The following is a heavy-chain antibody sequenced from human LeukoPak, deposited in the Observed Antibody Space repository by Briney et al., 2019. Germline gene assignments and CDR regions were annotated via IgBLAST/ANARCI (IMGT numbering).Heavy chain of an antibody. CDR2: IYSGGST. J-gene: IGHJ3*02. V-gene: IGHV3-53*01. Sequence: GGSLRLSCAASGFTVSSNYMSWVRQAPGKGLEWVSVIYSGGSTYYADSVKGRFTISRDNSKNTLDLQMNSLRAEDTAAYYCARDLSRDFDIWGQGTMVTVSS. CDR1: GFTVSSNY. D-gene: IGHD2/OR15-2a*01. CDR3: ARDLSRDFDI.